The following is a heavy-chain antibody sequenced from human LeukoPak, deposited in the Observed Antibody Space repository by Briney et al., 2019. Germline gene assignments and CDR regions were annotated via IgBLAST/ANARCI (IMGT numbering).Heavy chain of an antibody. CDR3: ARLWRAAIDY. J-gene: IGHJ4*02. V-gene: IGHV4-39*01. CDR1: GNSISSSSYY. D-gene: IGHD1-1*01. Sequence: SETLSLTCTVSGNSISSSSYYWGWIRQPPGKGLEWIGSIYYSGSTYYNPSLKSRVTISSDTSKNQFSLKLSSVTAADTAMYYCARLWRAAIDYGGQGTLVTVSS. CDR2: IYYSGST.